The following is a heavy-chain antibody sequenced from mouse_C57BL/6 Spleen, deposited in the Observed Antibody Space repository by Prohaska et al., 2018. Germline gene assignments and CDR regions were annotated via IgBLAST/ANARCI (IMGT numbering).Heavy chain of an antibody. CDR2: IDPSDSET. Sequence: QVQLQQPGAELVRPGSSVKLSCKASGYTFTSYWMHWVKQRPIQGLEWIGNIDPSDSETHYNQKFKDKATLTVDKSSSTAYMQLSSLTSEDSAVYYCARGVITTVVARWYFDVWGTGTTVTVSS. V-gene: IGHV1-52*01. D-gene: IGHD1-1*01. CDR1: GYTFTSYW. J-gene: IGHJ1*03. CDR3: ARGVITTVVARWYFDV.